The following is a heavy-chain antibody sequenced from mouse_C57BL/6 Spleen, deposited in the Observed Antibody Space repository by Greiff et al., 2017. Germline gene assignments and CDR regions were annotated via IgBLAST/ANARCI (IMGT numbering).Heavy chain of an antibody. J-gene: IGHJ2*01. V-gene: IGHV14-3*01. CDR1: GFNIKNTY. CDR3: ASRNWDFDY. CDR2: IDPANGNT. D-gene: IGHD4-1*01. Sequence: EVQLQQSVAELVRPGASVKLSCTASGFNIKNTYMPWVKQRPEQGLEWIGRIDPANGNTKYAPKFQGKATITADTSSNTAYLQLSSLTSEDTAIYYCASRNWDFDYWGQGTTLTVSS.